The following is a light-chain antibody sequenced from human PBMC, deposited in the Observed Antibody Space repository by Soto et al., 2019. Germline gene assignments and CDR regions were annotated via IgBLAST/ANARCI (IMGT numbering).Light chain of an antibody. CDR2: RGD. CDR1: SSNIGSNY. V-gene: IGLV1-47*01. Sequence: QAVVTQPPSASGTPGQRVTISCSGSSSNIGSNYVYWYQQFPGTAPKLLMYRGDQRPSRIPDRFSGSKSGASASLAISGLRSEDEADYYCAAWDDSLSGWVFGGGTKVTVL. CDR3: AAWDDSLSGWV. J-gene: IGLJ3*02.